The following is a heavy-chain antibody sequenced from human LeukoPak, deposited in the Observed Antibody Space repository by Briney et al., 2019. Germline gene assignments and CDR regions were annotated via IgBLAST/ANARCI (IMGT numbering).Heavy chain of an antibody. CDR2: INAGNGNT. D-gene: IGHD3-16*02. J-gene: IGHJ5*02. Sequence: GASVKVSCKASGYTFTSYAMHWVRQAPGQRLEWMGWINAGNGNTKYSQKFQGRVTITRDTSASTAYMELSSLRSEDTAVYHCAREGGSTYDYVWGSYRSAWFDPWGQGTLVTVSS. V-gene: IGHV1-3*01. CDR1: GYTFTSYA. CDR3: AREGGSTYDYVWGSYRSAWFDP.